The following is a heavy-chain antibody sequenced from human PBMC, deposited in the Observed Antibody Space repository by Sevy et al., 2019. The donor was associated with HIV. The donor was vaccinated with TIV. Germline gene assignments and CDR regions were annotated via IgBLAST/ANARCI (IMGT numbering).Heavy chain of an antibody. Sequence: GGSLRLSCTSSGFTFGDYAMSWFRQAPGKGLEWVAFIRRNSHEPYGGTTEYAASVKGRFTISRDDSNSIAYLQMNSLKTEDTAVYYCTGALATADTPEYYFDYWGQGILVTVSS. CDR1: GFTFGDYA. CDR3: TGALATADTPEYYFDY. CDR2: IRRNSHEPYGGTT. J-gene: IGHJ4*02. D-gene: IGHD5-12*01. V-gene: IGHV3-49*03.